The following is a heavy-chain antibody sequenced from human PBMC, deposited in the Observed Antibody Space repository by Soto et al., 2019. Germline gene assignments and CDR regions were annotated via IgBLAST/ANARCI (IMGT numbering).Heavy chain of an antibody. D-gene: IGHD2-2*01. CDR1: GFTFSSYD. J-gene: IGHJ5*02. Sequence: GGSLRLSCAASGFTFSSYDIHWVRQATGKGLEWVSAIGTAGDTYYPGSVKGRFTISRENAKNSLYLQMNSLRAGDTAVYYCAREVRVNWFDPWGQGTLVTVSS. CDR3: AREVRVNWFDP. CDR2: IGTAGDT. V-gene: IGHV3-13*04.